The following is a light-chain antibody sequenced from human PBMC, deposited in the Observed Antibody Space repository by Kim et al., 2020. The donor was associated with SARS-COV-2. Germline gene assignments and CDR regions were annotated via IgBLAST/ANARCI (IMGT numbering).Light chain of an antibody. V-gene: IGLV3-1*01. CDR3: QAWDNSALYV. CDR2: QDT. Sequence: SYELTQPPSVSVSPGQTASITCSGDKLGDRYTSWYQQRPGQSPLLVICQDTKRPSGIPARFSGSTSGNTATLTITGAQAMDEADYFCQAWDNSALYVFGPGTKVTVL. J-gene: IGLJ1*01. CDR1: KLGDRY.